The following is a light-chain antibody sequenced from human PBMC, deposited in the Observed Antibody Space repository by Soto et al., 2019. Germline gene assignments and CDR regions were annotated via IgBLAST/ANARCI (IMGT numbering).Light chain of an antibody. J-gene: IGKJ4*01. Sequence: EIVLTQSPGTLSLSPGERATLSCRASQSVSSSCLAWYQQKPGQAPRLLIYGASSRATGIPDRFSGSGSGTGFTLTISRLEPEDFAVYYCQQCGNSPLTFGGGTKVEIK. CDR3: QQCGNSPLT. V-gene: IGKV3-20*01. CDR2: GAS. CDR1: QSVSSSC.